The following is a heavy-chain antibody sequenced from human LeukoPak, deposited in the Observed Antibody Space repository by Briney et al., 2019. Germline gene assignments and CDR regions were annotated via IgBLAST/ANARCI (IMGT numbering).Heavy chain of an antibody. CDR3: ARGNVDTAMADAFDI. CDR1: GGTLSSYA. J-gene: IGHJ3*02. Sequence: GASVKVSCKTSGGTLSSYAISWVRQAPGQGLEWMGGIIPIFGTPNYAQKFQGRVTITADESTSTAYMELSSLRSEDTAVYYCARGNVDTAMADAFDIWGQGTMVTVSS. V-gene: IGHV1-69*01. CDR2: IIPIFGTP. D-gene: IGHD5-18*01.